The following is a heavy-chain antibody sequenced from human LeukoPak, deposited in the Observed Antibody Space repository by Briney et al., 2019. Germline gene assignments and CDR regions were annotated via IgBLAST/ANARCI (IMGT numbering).Heavy chain of an antibody. V-gene: IGHV1-18*01. J-gene: IGHJ3*02. D-gene: IGHD6-6*01. CDR2: IRVYNGNT. CDR3: ARARWSSSSSEGTFDI. Sequence: ASVKVSCKASGYIFSNYGISWVRQAPGQGRDWMGLIRVYNGNTVYAQNLRDRVTMTTDTSTSTGYMELRSLRSDDTAVYYCARARWSSSSSEGTFDIWGQGTMVIVSS. CDR1: GYIFSNYG.